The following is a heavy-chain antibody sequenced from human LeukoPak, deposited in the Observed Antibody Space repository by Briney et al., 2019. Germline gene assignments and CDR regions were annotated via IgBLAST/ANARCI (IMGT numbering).Heavy chain of an antibody. D-gene: IGHD3-10*01. J-gene: IGHJ4*02. CDR1: GFTFSSYA. V-gene: IGHV3-23*01. CDR3: ASYYGSGSYYNFVPPFGY. Sequence: GGSLRLSCAASGFTFSSYAMSWVRQAPGKGLEWVSAISGSGGSTYYADSVKGRFTISRDNSKNTLYLQMNSLRAEDTAVYYCASYYGSGSYYNFVPPFGYWGQGTLVTVSS. CDR2: ISGSGGST.